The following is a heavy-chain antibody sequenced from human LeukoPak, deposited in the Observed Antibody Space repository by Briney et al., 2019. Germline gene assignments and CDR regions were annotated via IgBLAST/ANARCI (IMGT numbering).Heavy chain of an antibody. CDR2: IYYSGST. J-gene: IGHJ6*03. D-gene: IGHD4-11*01. CDR1: GGSISSYF. Sequence: KASETLSLTCTVSGGSISSYFWSWIRQPPGKGLEWIGYIYYSGSTNYNPSLKSRVTISVDRSKNQFSLKLSSVTAADTAVYYCARVRSVNYYYYYYYMDVWGKGTTVTVSS. V-gene: IGHV4-59*12. CDR3: ARVRSVNYYYYYYYMDV.